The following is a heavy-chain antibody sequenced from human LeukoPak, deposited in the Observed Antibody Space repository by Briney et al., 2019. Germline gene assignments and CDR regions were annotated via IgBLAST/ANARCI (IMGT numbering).Heavy chain of an antibody. V-gene: IGHV1-18*01. D-gene: IGHD3-10*01. CDR1: GYTFSSYD. CDR2: ISTNSGNT. Sequence: ASVKVSCKASGYTFSSYDISWVRQAPGQGLEWMGWISTNSGNTKYVQKFQGRVTMTTDTSTSTGYMELRSLTSDDTAMYYCARDTGTYNDFDSWGQGTLVTVSS. J-gene: IGHJ4*02. CDR3: ARDTGTYNDFDS.